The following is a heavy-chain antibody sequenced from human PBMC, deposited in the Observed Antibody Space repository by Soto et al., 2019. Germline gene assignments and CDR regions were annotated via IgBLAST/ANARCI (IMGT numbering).Heavy chain of an antibody. CDR2: IYYSGST. J-gene: IGHJ4*02. CDR3: ARDSRLGFPDY. CDR1: GGSIDSYY. Sequence: TSETLSLTCTVSGGSIDSYYWSWIRQPPGKGLEWIGYIYYSGSTNYNPSLKSRVTISVDTSKNQFSLKLNSVTAADTAVHYCARDSRLGFPDYWGQGTLVTVSS. V-gene: IGHV4-59*01. D-gene: IGHD3-16*01.